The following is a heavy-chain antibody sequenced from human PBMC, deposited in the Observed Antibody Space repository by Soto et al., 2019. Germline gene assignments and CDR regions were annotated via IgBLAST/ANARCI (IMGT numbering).Heavy chain of an antibody. CDR1: VYTFGSYG. CDR2: ISAYNGNT. CDR3: ARVSYHLPDDY. Sequence: ASVKVSCKASVYTFGSYGISWVRQAPGQGLEWMGWISAYNGNTNYAQKLQGRATMTTDTSTSTAYMELRSLRSDDTAVYYCARVSYHLPDDYWGQGTLVTVS. J-gene: IGHJ4*02. D-gene: IGHD2-2*01. V-gene: IGHV1-18*01.